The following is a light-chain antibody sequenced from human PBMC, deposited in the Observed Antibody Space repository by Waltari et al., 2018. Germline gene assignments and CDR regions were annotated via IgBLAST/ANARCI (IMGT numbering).Light chain of an antibody. J-gene: IGKJ4*01. V-gene: IGKV3-11*01. CDR1: LSVDGY. CDR2: DAS. Sequence: EIVLTQSPATLSLSPGERATLSCRASLSVDGYLAWYPQKPGQAPRLLIYDASNRATGIPARFRGFGSGTDFTLTISSLEPEDFAIYYCQQRANWPLTFGGGTKVEI. CDR3: QQRANWPLT.